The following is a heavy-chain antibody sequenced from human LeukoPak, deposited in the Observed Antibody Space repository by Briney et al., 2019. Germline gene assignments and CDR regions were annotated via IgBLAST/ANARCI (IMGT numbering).Heavy chain of an antibody. CDR3: AELGITMIGGV. V-gene: IGHV3-74*01. Sequence: PGGSLRLSCVDSEFTFSSYWMHWVRQAPGEGLVWVSRINTDGSTTDYADSVKGRFTISRDNTKNTLYLQMNSLRAEDTAVYYCAELGITMIGGVWGKGTTVTISS. D-gene: IGHD3-10*02. CDR1: EFTFSSYW. J-gene: IGHJ6*04. CDR2: INTDGSTT.